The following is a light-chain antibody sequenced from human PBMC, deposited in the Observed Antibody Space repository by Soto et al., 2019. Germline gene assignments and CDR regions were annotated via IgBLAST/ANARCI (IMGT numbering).Light chain of an antibody. CDR3: QQYNRNTWS. CDR2: GAS. CDR1: QSVGTW. Sequence: DIQMTQSPSTLPASVGGRVTITCRASQSVGTWVAWYQQKPGKAPKLLIYGASNLESGVPSRFSGSGSGTEFTLTITTLQPDDFATYFCQQYNRNTWSFGPGTKVDIK. V-gene: IGKV1-5*01. J-gene: IGKJ1*01.